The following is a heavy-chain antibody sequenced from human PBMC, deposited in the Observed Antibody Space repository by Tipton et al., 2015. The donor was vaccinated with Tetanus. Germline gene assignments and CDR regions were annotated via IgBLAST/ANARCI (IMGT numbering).Heavy chain of an antibody. V-gene: IGHV4-4*02. J-gene: IGHJ4*02. D-gene: IGHD3-10*01. CDR2: IYHSGST. CDR1: GGSISSSNW. CDR3: ARDTYYYGEVPPAYFDY. Sequence: GLVKPSGTLSLTCAVSGGSISSSNWWSWVRQPPGKGLEWIGAIYHSGSTNYNPSLRSRVTISVDKSKNQFSLKLSFVTAADTAVYYCARDTYYYGEVPPAYFDYWGQGTLVTVSS.